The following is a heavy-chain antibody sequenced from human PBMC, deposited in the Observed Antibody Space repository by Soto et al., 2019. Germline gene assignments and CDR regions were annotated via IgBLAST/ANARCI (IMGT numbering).Heavy chain of an antibody. V-gene: IGHV3-23*01. J-gene: IGHJ5*02. D-gene: IGHD5-18*01. CDR1: GFTFATYA. CDR3: AKDRSVDTRDWFDP. CDR2: ISGSGGST. Sequence: EVQLLESGGGLVQPGGSLRLSCAASGFTFATYAMNWVRQAPGKGLKWFSGISGSGGSTYYTDSVKGRFTISRDNSKNTRDLQMNSLRADDTAVYYCAKDRSVDTRDWFDPWGQGTLVTVSS.